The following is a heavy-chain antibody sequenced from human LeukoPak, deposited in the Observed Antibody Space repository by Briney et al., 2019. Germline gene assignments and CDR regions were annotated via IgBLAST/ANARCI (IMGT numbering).Heavy chain of an antibody. D-gene: IGHD6-19*01. J-gene: IGHJ4*02. CDR1: GGSISSYY. CDR3: ARHAGGWAKFFDY. V-gene: IGHV4-59*08. CDR2: IYYSGST. Sequence: PSETLSLTCTVSGGSISSYYWSWIRQPPGKGLEWIGYIYYSGSTNYNPSLKSRVTISVDTSKNQFSLKLSSVTAADTAVYYCARHAGGWAKFFDYWGQGTLVTVSS.